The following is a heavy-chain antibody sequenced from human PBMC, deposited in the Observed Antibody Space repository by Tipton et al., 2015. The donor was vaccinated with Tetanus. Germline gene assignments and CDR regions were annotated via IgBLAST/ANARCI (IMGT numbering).Heavy chain of an antibody. Sequence: QSGAEVKKPGASVKVSCKASGYTFTGYYMHWVRQAPGQGLEWMGRINPNSGGTNYAQKFQGRVTMTRDTSISTAYMELSRLRSDDTAVYYCARDHPYSSGYYIYYYYGMDVWGQGTTVTVSS. V-gene: IGHV1-2*06. CDR1: GYTFTGYY. CDR3: ARDHPYSSGYYIYYYYGMDV. J-gene: IGHJ6*02. CDR2: INPNSGGT. D-gene: IGHD3-22*01.